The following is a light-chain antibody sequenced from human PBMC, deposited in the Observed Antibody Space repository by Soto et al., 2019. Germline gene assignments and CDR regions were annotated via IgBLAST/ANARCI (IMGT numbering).Light chain of an antibody. V-gene: IGLV2-14*01. CDR2: DVS. CDR1: SSDVGAYNY. Sequence: QSVLTQPASVSGSPGQSIAISCTGTSSDVGAYNYVSWYLQYPGKAPKLVIFDVSFRPSGVSNRFSGSKSGNTASLTISGLQAEDEADYYCKSFTTSDTYVFGTGTTVTV. CDR3: KSFTTSDTYV. J-gene: IGLJ1*01.